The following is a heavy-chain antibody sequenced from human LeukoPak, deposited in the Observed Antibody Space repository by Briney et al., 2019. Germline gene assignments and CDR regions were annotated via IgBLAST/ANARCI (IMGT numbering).Heavy chain of an antibody. D-gene: IGHD3-22*01. V-gene: IGHV1-2*02. Sequence: GASVKVSCKASGYTFTGYYMHWVRQAPGQGLEWMGWINPNSGGTNYAQKFQGRVTMTTDMSTTTVYMELSSLTSEDTAVYYCARGAPPTYSDSRGYLDYWGQGTQVTVSS. CDR1: GYTFTGYY. CDR2: INPNSGGT. CDR3: ARGAPPTYSDSRGYLDY. J-gene: IGHJ4*02.